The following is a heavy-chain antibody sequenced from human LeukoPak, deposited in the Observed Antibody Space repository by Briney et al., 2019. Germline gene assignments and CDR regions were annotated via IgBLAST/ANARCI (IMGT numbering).Heavy chain of an antibody. J-gene: IGHJ3*02. D-gene: IGHD4-17*01. CDR2: ISAYNGNT. CDR3: ARATVTTTFDAFDI. V-gene: IGHV1-18*01. CDR1: GYTFTSYG. Sequence: ASVKVSCKASGYTFTSYGISWVRQAPGQGLEWMGWISAYNGNTKYAQKLQGRVTMTTDTSTSTAYVELRSLRSDDTAVYYCARATVTTTFDAFDIWGQGTMVTVSS.